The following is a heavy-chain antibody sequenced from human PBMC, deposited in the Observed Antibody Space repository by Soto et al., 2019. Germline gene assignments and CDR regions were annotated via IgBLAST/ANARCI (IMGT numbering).Heavy chain of an antibody. V-gene: IGHV3-30*03. J-gene: IGHJ4*02. CDR2: ISDDGSKK. D-gene: IGHD3-3*01. CDR1: GFTLSSYG. Sequence: PXGSLRLSCAAAGFTLSSYGMHWVRRAPGKGLEWVAVISDDGSKKYYADSVKGRFSISRDNPKNTLFLQMNSLRVEDTAVYYFAIVGDAYNSFFDSWGQGTLGTVSS. CDR3: AIVGDAYNSFFDS.